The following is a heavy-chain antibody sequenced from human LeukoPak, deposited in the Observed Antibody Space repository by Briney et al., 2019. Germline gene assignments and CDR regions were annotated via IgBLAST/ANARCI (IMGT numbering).Heavy chain of an antibody. V-gene: IGHV3-11*04. CDR2: ISGSGSTI. CDR3: ARDPRGYSSSDYFDY. D-gene: IGHD5-18*01. J-gene: IGHJ4*02. CDR1: GFTFNNYA. Sequence: GGSLRLSCAVSGFTFNNYAMSWVRQAPGKGLEWVSAISGSGSTIYYADSVKGRFTISRDNAKNSLYLQMNSLRAEDTAVYYCARDPRGYSSSDYFDYWGQGTLVTVSS.